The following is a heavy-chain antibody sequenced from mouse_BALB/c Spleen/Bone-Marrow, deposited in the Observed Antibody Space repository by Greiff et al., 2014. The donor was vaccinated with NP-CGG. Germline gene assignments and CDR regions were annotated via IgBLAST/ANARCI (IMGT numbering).Heavy chain of an antibody. CDR2: IDTSDSYT. J-gene: IGHJ3*01. V-gene: IGHV1-69*01. CDR1: GHTFTDYW. Sequence: QVQLQQSGAELVMPGASVKMSCKASGHTFTDYWMHWVKQRPGQGLEWIGAIDTSDSYTSYNQKFKGKATLTVDESSGTAYMQPSSLTSEDSAVYYCARSDYRFDPLPYWGQGTLVTVSA. D-gene: IGHD2-14*01. CDR3: ARSDYRFDPLPY.